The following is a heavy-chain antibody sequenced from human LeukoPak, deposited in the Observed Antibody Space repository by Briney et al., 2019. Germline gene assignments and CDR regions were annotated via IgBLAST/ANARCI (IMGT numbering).Heavy chain of an antibody. CDR1: GFTFSSYS. V-gene: IGHV3-21*01. CDR2: ISSSSSYI. J-gene: IGHJ6*02. CDR3: AIMQLWSLDV. D-gene: IGHD5-18*01. Sequence: GGSLRLSCAASGFTFSSYSMNWVRQAPGKGLEWVASISSSSSYIYYAGSVKGRFTISRDNAKNSLYLQMNSLRVEDTAVYYRAIMQLWSLDVWGQGTTVTVSS.